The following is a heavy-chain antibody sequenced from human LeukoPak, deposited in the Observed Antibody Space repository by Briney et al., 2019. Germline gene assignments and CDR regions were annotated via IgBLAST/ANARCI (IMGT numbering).Heavy chain of an antibody. CDR1: GGSISSSSYF. CDR3: ARYRAFDI. V-gene: IGHV4-39*01. CDR2: IYYSGSA. J-gene: IGHJ3*02. Sequence: SETLSLTCTVSGGSISSSSYFWGWIRQPPGKGLEWIGSIYYSGSAYYNPSLKSRVTISVDTSKNQFSLKLSSVTAADTAVYYCARYRAFDIWGRGTLVTVSS.